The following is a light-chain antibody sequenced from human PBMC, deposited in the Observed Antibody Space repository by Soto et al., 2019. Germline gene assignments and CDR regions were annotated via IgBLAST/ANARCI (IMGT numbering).Light chain of an antibody. J-gene: IGLJ1*01. CDR3: SSYTSSSTLV. CDR2: DVS. CDR1: NSDVGGYNY. Sequence: SALTQAGFVSWAPGLSLKITCTGNNSDVGGYNYVSWYQQHPGKAPKLMIYDVSNRPSGVSNRFSGSKSGNTASLTISGLQAEDEADYYCSSYTSSSTLVFGTGTKVTVL. V-gene: IGLV2-14*01.